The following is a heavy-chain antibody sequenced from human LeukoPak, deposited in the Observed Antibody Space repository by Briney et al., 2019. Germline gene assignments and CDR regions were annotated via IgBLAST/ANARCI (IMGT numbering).Heavy chain of an antibody. CDR1: GDSVSSNSAA. V-gene: IGHV6-1*01. J-gene: IGHJ3*02. Sequence: SQTLSLTCAISGDSVSSNSAAWNWIRQSPSRGLEWLGRIYFRSKWYNEYAVSVNSRITIHPDTSKNQFSLQLNSVTPEDTAVYYCARGWGSGSNAFDIWGQGTMVTVSS. CDR2: IYFRSKWYN. CDR3: ARGWGSGSNAFDI. D-gene: IGHD6-19*01.